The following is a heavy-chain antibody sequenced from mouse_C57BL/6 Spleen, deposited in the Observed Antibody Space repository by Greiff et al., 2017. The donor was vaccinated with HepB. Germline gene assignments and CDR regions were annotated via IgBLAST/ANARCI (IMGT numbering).Heavy chain of an antibody. CDR2: ISDGGSYT. V-gene: IGHV5-4*01. D-gene: IGHD4-1*01. CDR3: ARELTGTRAMDY. CDR1: GFTFSSYA. J-gene: IGHJ4*01. Sequence: VQLKESGGGLVKPGGSLKLSCAASGFTFSSYAMSWVRQTPEKRLAWVATISDGGSYTYYPDNVKGRFTISRDNAKNNLYLQMSHLKSEDTAMYYCARELTGTRAMDYWGQGTSVTVSS.